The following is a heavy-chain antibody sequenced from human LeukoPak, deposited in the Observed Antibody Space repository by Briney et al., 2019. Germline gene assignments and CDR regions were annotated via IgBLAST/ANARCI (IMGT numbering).Heavy chain of an antibody. D-gene: IGHD6-6*01. CDR1: GGSFSSGDYY. CDR3: AREASAARTSYYGLDV. Sequence: SETLSLTCTVSGGSFSSGDYYWSWIRQHPGKGLEWIVYIYYSGSTYHNPSLRSRVTMSVDTSKNQFSLKLSSVTAADTAVYCCAREASAARTSYYGLDVWGQGTTITVSS. CDR2: IYYSGST. J-gene: IGHJ6*02. V-gene: IGHV4-31*03.